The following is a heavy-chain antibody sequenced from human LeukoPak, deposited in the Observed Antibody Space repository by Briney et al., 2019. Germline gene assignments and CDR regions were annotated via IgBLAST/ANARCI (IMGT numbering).Heavy chain of an antibody. CDR2: IFFSGIT. V-gene: IGHV4-59*08. D-gene: IGHD2-2*01. J-gene: IGHJ5*02. CDR1: GGSINGFY. Sequence: SETLSLTCTVSGGSINGFYWSWLRQSPGKGLECIGYIFFSGITNYNPSLKSRVIISVDTSKNQFSLKLTSVTAADMAVYYCARGSTSWNWFDPWGQGTLVTVSS. CDR3: ARGSTSWNWFDP.